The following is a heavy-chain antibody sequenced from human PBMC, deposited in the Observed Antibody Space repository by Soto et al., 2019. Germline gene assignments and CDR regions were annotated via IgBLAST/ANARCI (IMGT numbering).Heavy chain of an antibody. CDR1: GGSISSYY. CDR2: IYYSGST. V-gene: IGHV4-59*01. D-gene: IGHD3-3*01. Sequence: PSETLSLTCTVSGGSISSYYWSWIRQPPGKGLEWIGYIYYSGSTNYNPSLKSRVTISVDTSKNQFPLKLSSVTAADTAVYYCARLDFWSGYMHLWGQGTLVTVSS. J-gene: IGHJ5*02. CDR3: ARLDFWSGYMHL.